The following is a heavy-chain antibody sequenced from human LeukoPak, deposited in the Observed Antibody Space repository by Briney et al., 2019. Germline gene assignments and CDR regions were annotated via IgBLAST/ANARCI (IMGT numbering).Heavy chain of an antibody. Sequence: AGGSLRLSCAASGFTFSSYAMSWVRQAPGKGLEWVSAISGSGGSTYYADSVKGRFTISRDNSKNTLYLQMNSLRAEDTAVYYCAKDPGYSYGYYFDYWGQGTLVTVSS. CDR3: AKDPGYSYGYYFDY. CDR2: ISGSGGST. J-gene: IGHJ4*02. V-gene: IGHV3-23*01. CDR1: GFTFSSYA. D-gene: IGHD5-18*01.